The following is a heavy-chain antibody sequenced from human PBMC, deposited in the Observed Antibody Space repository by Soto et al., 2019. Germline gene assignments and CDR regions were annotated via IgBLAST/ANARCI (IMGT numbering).Heavy chain of an antibody. CDR2: IIPIFGTA. J-gene: IGHJ4*02. CDR1: GGTFSSYA. CDR3: AXGGXXIYDFWSGYPFDY. D-gene: IGHD3-3*01. Sequence: QVQLVQSGAEVKKPGSSVKVSCKASGGTFSSYAISWVRQAPGQGLEWMGGIIPIFGTANYAQKFQGRVTITADESTSTAYMELSSLRSEDTAVYYCAXGGXXIYDFWSGYPFDYWGQGTLVTVSS. V-gene: IGHV1-69*01.